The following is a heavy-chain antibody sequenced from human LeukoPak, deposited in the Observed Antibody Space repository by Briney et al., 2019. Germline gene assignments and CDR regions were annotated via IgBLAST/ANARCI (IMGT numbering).Heavy chain of an antibody. D-gene: IGHD6-13*01. CDR3: ARHVYSSSYPEGY. V-gene: IGHV5-10-1*01. J-gene: IGHJ4*02. CDR1: GYSFTSYW. Sequence: EPLRTSCKGSGYSFTSYWISWVRQVPGKSLGDMGGMEPSDSYPTYSPSFQGHVTISADQSISTAYLQWSSLKPSDTAMYYCARHVYSSSYPEGYWGQGTLVTVSS. CDR2: MEPSDSYP.